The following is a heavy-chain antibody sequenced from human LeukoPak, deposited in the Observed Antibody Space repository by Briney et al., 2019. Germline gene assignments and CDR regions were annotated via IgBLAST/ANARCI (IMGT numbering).Heavy chain of an antibody. CDR2: IYYSGSI. CDR1: GGSITGYY. V-gene: IGHV4-59*01. J-gene: IGHJ5*02. D-gene: IGHD1-26*01. CDR3: ARGQGGTYYRDNWFDP. Sequence: SEALSLTCTVSGGSITGYYWGWVRQPPGRGLEWIGYIYYSGSISYNPSLKSRVTISIDTSKNQLSLKMRSMNAADTAVYYCARGQGGTYYRDNWFDPWGQGTLVTVSS.